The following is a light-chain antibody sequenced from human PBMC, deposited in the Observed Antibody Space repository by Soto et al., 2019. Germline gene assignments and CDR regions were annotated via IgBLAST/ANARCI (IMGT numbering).Light chain of an antibody. CDR2: LGS. J-gene: IGKJ1*01. CDR3: MQALQLPPT. CDR1: QSLLHSPGYYF. V-gene: IGKV2-28*01. Sequence: MSVALLALRVTPGEPASISCRSSQSLLHSPGYYFFDWYLQKPGQSPQLLIYLGSNRASGVPDRFSGSGSGTDFTLKISRVEPEAVEVYYCMQALQLPPTSAPGTKVDIK.